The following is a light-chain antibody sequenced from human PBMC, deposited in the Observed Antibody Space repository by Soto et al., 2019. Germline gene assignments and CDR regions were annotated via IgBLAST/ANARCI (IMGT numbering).Light chain of an antibody. CDR2: GTS. Sequence: EIVMTQSPVTLSVSPGERATLSCRASQNISRSLAWYQQKPGQGPSLLIYGTSTRAGGVPARFSGGGSGTDFTLTISRLEPEDFAVYYCQQYGSSPLTFGQGTKVDIK. J-gene: IGKJ1*01. CDR3: QQYGSSPLT. V-gene: IGKV3-20*01. CDR1: QNISRS.